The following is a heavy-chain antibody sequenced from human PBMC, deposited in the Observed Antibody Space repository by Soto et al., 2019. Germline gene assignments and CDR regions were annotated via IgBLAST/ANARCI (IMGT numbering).Heavy chain of an antibody. CDR2: IMPIIGTA. V-gene: IGHV1-69*01. CDR1: GGTFSSHV. J-gene: IGHJ4*02. Sequence: QVQLVQSGAEVKKPGSSVKVSCKASGGTFSSHVFNWVRQAPGQGLEWMGGIMPIIGTANYAQKFQGRVTITADEPTSTAYRELSSLRSEDTAVYYCARDLEFRDGNISHLDDWGQGTLVTVSS. CDR3: ARDLEFRDGNISHLDD. D-gene: IGHD3-10*01.